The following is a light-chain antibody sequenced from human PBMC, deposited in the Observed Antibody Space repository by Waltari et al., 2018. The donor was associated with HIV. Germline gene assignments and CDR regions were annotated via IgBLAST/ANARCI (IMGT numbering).Light chain of an antibody. CDR2: DAT. J-gene: IGLJ3*02. CDR3: LLSYSGARPWV. Sequence: QAVVTQEPSLTVSPGGTVTLTCGSSTGPVTSGHHPYWFQQRPGQAPRTLIYDATNKLSWTPARFSGSLLGGKAALTLSGAQPDDEADDYCLLSYSGARPWVFGGGTKLTVL. V-gene: IGLV7-46*01. CDR1: TGPVTSGHH.